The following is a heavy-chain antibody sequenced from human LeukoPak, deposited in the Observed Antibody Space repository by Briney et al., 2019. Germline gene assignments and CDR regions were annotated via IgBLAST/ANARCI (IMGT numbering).Heavy chain of an antibody. Sequence: SETLSLTCTVSGGSISSYYWSWIRQPPGKGLEWIGYIYYSGSTNYNPSLKSRVTISVDTSKNQFSLKLSSVTAADTAVYYCARRHWDRDGYNFWYFDLWGRGTLVTVSS. D-gene: IGHD5-24*01. CDR2: IYYSGST. CDR1: GGSISSYY. V-gene: IGHV4-59*01. CDR3: ARRHWDRDGYNFWYFDL. J-gene: IGHJ2*01.